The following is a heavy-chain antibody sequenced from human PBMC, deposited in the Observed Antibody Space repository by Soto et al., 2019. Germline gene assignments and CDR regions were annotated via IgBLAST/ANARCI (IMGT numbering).Heavy chain of an antibody. CDR1: GGTFSSYT. Sequence: QVQLVQSGAEVKKPGSSVKVSCKASGGTFSSYTISWVRQAPGQGLEWMGRIIPILGIANYAQKFQGRVTITADKXXSXAXXELSSLRSEDTAVYYCARGDCSSTSCYRYYYGMDVWGQGTTVTVSS. CDR3: ARGDCSSTSCYRYYYGMDV. CDR2: IIPILGIA. V-gene: IGHV1-69*02. J-gene: IGHJ6*02. D-gene: IGHD2-2*01.